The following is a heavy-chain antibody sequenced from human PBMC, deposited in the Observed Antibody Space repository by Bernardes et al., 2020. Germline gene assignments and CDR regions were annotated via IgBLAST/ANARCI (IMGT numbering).Heavy chain of an antibody. CDR1: GDSVSSNSAA. CDR2: TYYRSKWYN. Sequence: SQTLSLTCAISGDSVSSNSAAWNWIRQSPSRGLEWLGRTYYRSKWYNDYAVSVKSRITINPDTSKNQFSLQLNSVTPEDTAVYYCARGTYCTGGVCVHGYYYYYGMDVWGQGTTVTVSS. CDR3: ARGTYCTGGVCVHGYYYYYGMDV. J-gene: IGHJ6*02. D-gene: IGHD2-8*02. V-gene: IGHV6-1*01.